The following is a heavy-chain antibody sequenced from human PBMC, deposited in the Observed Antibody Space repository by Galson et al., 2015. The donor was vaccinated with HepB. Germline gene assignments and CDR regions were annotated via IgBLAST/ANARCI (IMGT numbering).Heavy chain of an antibody. Sequence: SVKVSCKASGYTFTGYYMYWVRQAPGQGLEWMGIINPSGGSTTYAQKFQGRVTMTRYTSTSTVYMELSSLRSEDTAMYYCARDLENYGSGSKIDYWGQGTLVTVSS. CDR2: INPSGGST. V-gene: IGHV1-46*01. CDR3: ARDLENYGSGSKIDY. J-gene: IGHJ4*02. CDR1: GYTFTGYY. D-gene: IGHD3-10*01.